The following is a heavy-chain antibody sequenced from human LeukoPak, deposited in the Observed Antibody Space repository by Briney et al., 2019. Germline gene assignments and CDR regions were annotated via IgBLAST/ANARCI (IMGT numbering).Heavy chain of an antibody. Sequence: PGGSPRLSCAASGFTFSSYAMHWVRQAPGKGLEWVAVVSYDGSNKYYADSVKGRFTISRDNSKNTLYLQMNSLRAEDTAVYYCASYLLGYCSGGSCLKGLDYWGQGTLVTVSS. CDR3: ASYLLGYCSGGSCLKGLDY. CDR2: VSYDGSNK. CDR1: GFTFSSYA. J-gene: IGHJ4*02. V-gene: IGHV3-30*04. D-gene: IGHD2-15*01.